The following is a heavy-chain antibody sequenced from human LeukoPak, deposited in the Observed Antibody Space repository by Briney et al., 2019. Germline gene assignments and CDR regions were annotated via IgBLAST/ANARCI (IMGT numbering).Heavy chain of an antibody. Sequence: GGSLRLSCSASGFTFSTYWMSWVRQAPGKGLEWVANMKRDGSEIYYVDSVKGRFTISRDNAKNSLYLQMNSLRVEDTAVYYCARQMQSHGNFDSWGQGTLVTVSS. J-gene: IGHJ4*02. D-gene: IGHD1-26*01. CDR1: GFTFSTYW. V-gene: IGHV3-7*01. CDR2: MKRDGSEI. CDR3: ARQMQSHGNFDS.